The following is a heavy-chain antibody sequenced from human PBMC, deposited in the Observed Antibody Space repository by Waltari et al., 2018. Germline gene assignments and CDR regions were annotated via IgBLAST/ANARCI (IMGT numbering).Heavy chain of an antibody. Sequence: QVQLQQWGAGLLKPSETLSLTCAVYGGSFSGYYWSWIRQPPGKGLAWIGEINHSGSTNYNPSLKSRVTISVDTSKNQFSLKLSSVTAADTAVYYCARGSAYYDFWSGYPGRSYYMDVWGKGTTVTISS. CDR2: INHSGST. CDR1: GGSFSGYY. D-gene: IGHD3-3*01. V-gene: IGHV4-34*01. J-gene: IGHJ6*03. CDR3: ARGSAYYDFWSGYPGRSYYMDV.